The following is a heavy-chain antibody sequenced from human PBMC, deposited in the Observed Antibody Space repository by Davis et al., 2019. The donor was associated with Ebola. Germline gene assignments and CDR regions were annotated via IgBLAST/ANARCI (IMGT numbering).Heavy chain of an antibody. D-gene: IGHD2-15*01. J-gene: IGHJ4*02. CDR1: GYTFTMYA. CDR2: INAGNGDT. V-gene: IGHV1-3*01. Sequence: AASVKVSCKASGYTFTMYAIHWLRQAPGQRLEWMGWINAGNGDTKYSQKFQGRVTFSRDTSASTAYMEMSSLRSEDTAVYFCARGYCNGDTCFHRFGFDNWGQGTLVTVSS. CDR3: ARGYCNGDTCFHRFGFDN.